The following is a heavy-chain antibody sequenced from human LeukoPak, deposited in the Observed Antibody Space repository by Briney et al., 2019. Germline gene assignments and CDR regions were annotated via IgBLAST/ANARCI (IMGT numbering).Heavy chain of an antibody. V-gene: IGHV1-69*13. Sequence: EASVKVSCKASGGTFSSYAISWVRQAPGQGLEWMGGIIPIFGTANYAQKFQGRVTITADESTSTAYMELSSLRSEDTAVYYCARDSHGYYYGSGSYPPGGYYFGMDVWGKGTTVTVSS. CDR1: GGTFSSYA. CDR3: ARDSHGYYYGSGSYPPGGYYFGMDV. J-gene: IGHJ6*04. CDR2: IIPIFGTA. D-gene: IGHD3-10*01.